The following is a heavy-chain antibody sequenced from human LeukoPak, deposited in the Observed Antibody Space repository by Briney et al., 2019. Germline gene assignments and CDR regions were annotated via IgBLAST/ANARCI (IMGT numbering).Heavy chain of an antibody. D-gene: IGHD3-22*01. J-gene: IGHJ4*02. CDR3: ATGIVDSSGYYRWAVNY. V-gene: IGHV1-24*01. CDR1: GYTLTELS. Sequence: ASVKVSCKVSGYTLTELSMHWVRQGPGKGLEWMGGFDPEDGETIYAQKFQGRVTMTEDTSTDTAYMELSSLRSEDTAVYYRATGIVDSSGYYRWAVNYWGQGTLVTVSS. CDR2: FDPEDGET.